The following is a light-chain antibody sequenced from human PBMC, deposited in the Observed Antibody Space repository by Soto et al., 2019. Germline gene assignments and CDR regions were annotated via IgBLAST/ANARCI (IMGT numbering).Light chain of an antibody. V-gene: IGLV1-51*01. CDR2: DNN. CDR3: GMWDSSLSDARVV. Sequence: QSVLTQPPSVSAAPGQKVTISCSGSSSNIGNNYVSWYQQLPGTAPKLLIYDNNKRHSGIPDRFSGSKSGTSATLGITGLQTGDEADYYCGMWDSSLSDARVVFGGGTKLTVL. CDR1: SSNIGNNY. J-gene: IGLJ2*01.